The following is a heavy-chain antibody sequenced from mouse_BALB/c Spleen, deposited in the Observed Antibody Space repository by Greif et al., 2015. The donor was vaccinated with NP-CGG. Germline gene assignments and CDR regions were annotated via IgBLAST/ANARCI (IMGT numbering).Heavy chain of an antibody. CDR3: TRSGYYYAMDY. V-gene: IGHV1S81*02. D-gene: IGHD3-2*02. CDR1: GYTFTSYY. CDR2: INPSNGGT. Sequence: QVQLQQSGAELVKPGASVKLSCKASGYTFTSYYMYWVKQRPGQGLEWIGEINPSNGGTKFNEKFKSKATPTVDKSSTTAYMQLSSLTSEDSAVYYCTRSGYYYAMDYWGQGTSVTVSS. J-gene: IGHJ4*01.